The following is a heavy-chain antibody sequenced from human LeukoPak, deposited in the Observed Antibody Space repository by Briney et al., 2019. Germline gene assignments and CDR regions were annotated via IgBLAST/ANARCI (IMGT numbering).Heavy chain of an antibody. Sequence: PSETLSLTCTVSGGSISSYYWSWIRQPPGKGLEWIGYIYYSGSTNYNPSLKSRVTISVGTSKNQFSLKLSSVTAADTAVYYCARAYCSGGSCSGVDFDYWGQGTLVTVSS. CDR1: GGSISSYY. D-gene: IGHD2-15*01. J-gene: IGHJ4*02. CDR2: IYYSGST. CDR3: ARAYCSGGSCSGVDFDY. V-gene: IGHV4-59*08.